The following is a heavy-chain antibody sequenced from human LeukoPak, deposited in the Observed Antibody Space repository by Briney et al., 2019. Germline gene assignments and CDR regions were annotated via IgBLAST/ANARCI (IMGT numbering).Heavy chain of an antibody. CDR1: GFTFSNHW. Sequence: GGSLRLSCAASGFTFSNHWMHWVRQAPGKGLVWVARVNTDGRSTAYAGYVKGRATISGDNAKNTLVLQMNSLRAEDTAVYYCARDKVGVGFLDYWGQGTLVTVSS. J-gene: IGHJ4*02. CDR3: ARDKVGVGFLDY. CDR2: VNTDGRST. V-gene: IGHV3-74*01. D-gene: IGHD1-26*01.